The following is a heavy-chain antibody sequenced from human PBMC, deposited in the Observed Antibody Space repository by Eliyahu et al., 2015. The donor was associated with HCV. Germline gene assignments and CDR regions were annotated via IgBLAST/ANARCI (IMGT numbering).Heavy chain of an antibody. CDR3: VRIGVYCTSTSCPWRDAMDV. CDR1: GFXFSRYY. V-gene: IGHV3-74*01. Sequence: EVRLVESGGGLVQPGGSLXLSCAASGFXFSRYYMXWVRXAPGKGLVWVSRINSDXSTTTYEDSLEGRFTISRDNAKNTLYLQMNSLRVEDTAVYYCVRIGVYCTSTSCPWRDAMDVWGQGTTVTVSS. D-gene: IGHD2-2*01. J-gene: IGHJ6*02. CDR2: INSDXSTT.